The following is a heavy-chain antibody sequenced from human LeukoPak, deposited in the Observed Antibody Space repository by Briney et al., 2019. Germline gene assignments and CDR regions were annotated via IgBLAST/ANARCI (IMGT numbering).Heavy chain of an antibody. CDR3: ARDWVPAAPQTTNWFDP. V-gene: IGHV3-74*01. CDR1: GFTFSVYW. J-gene: IGHJ5*02. Sequence: PGGSLRHSRAPSGFTFSVYWMHYVRPAPGKGLVWVSRINSDGSSTSYADSVKGRFTISRDNAKNTLYLQMNSLRAEDTAVYYCARDWVPAAPQTTNWFDPWGQGTPVIVSS. CDR2: INSDGSST. D-gene: IGHD2-2*01.